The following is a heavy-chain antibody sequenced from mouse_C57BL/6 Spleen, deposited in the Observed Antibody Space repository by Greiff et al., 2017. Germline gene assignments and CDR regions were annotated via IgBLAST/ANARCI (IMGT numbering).Heavy chain of an antibody. V-gene: IGHV1-26*01. CDR1: GYTFTDYY. Sequence: VQLQQSGPELVKPGASVKISCKASGYTFTDYYMNWVKQSHGKSLEWIGDINPNNGGTSYNLKFKGKATLTVDKSSSTAYMELRSLTSEDSAVYYCASYDGYHFDYWGQGTTLTVSS. J-gene: IGHJ2*01. CDR2: INPNNGGT. CDR3: ASYDGYHFDY. D-gene: IGHD2-3*01.